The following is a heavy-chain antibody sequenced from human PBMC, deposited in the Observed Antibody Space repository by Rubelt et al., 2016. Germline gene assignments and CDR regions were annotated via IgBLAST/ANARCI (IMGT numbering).Heavy chain of an antibody. CDR2: ISDGGAST. Sequence: VQLLESGGALVQPGGSLRLSCAASGFTFSSYAMSWVRQAPGQVLEWVSAISDGGASTYYSDSRKGRFTISRDNSKTTWDRQMNSLRAEETAVYYCAKDYWAIFGVVIGEPDYWGQGTLVTVSS. D-gene: IGHD3-3*01. J-gene: IGHJ4*02. CDR3: AKDYWAIFGVVIGEPDY. V-gene: IGHV3-23*01. CDR1: GFTFSSYA.